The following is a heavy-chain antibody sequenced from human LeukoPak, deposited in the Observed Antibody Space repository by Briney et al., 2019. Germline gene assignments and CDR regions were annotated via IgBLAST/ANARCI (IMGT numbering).Heavy chain of an antibody. V-gene: IGHV5-51*01. D-gene: IGHD3-9*01. CDR2: IYPGDSDT. J-gene: IGHJ5*02. Sequence: GESLKISCKGSGYSFTSYWIGWGRQMPGKGLEWMGSIYPGDSDTRYSPSFQGQVTISADKSISTAYLQWSSLKASDTAMYYCARGDYDILTGYSAWGQGTLVTVSS. CDR3: ARGDYDILTGYSA. CDR1: GYSFTSYW.